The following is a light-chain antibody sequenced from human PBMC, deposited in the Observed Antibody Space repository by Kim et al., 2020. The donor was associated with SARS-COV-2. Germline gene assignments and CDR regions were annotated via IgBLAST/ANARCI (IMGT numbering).Light chain of an antibody. Sequence: EIVLTQSPATLSLSPGERATLSCRASQSVSSYLAWYQQKPGQAPRLLIYDASNRATGIPARFSGSGSGTDFTLTISSLEPEDFAVYYCQQRSNWPPSTFGQRTKLEI. CDR3: QQRSNWPPST. CDR2: DAS. V-gene: IGKV3-11*01. J-gene: IGKJ2*01. CDR1: QSVSSY.